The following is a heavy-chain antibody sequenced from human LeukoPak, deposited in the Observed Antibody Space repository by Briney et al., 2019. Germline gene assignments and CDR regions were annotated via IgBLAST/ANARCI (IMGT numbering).Heavy chain of an antibody. V-gene: IGHV1-69*02. D-gene: IGHD3-22*01. CDR1: GGTFSSYT. CDR2: IIPILGIV. Sequence: SVKVSCKASGGTFSSYTLSWVRQAPGQGLEWMGRIIPILGIVNYAQQFQGRVTIIADKSTNTAYMELSSLRSEDTAVYYCARANDSSGYYDAFDIWGQGTMVTVSS. CDR3: ARANDSSGYYDAFDI. J-gene: IGHJ3*02.